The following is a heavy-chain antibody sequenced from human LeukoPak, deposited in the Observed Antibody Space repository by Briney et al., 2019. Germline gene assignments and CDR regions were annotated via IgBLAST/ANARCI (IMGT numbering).Heavy chain of an antibody. J-gene: IGHJ4*02. V-gene: IGHV3-48*01. CDR3: ARVKGTYFDY. CDR1: GFPLSSYS. D-gene: IGHD1-1*01. CDR2: ISASGSNI. Sequence: GGSLRLSCTVSGFPLSSYSMNWVRQAPGKGLEWVAYISASGSNIYYVDSVMGRFTVSRDNPKSSLFLQMNSPRAEDTAVYYCARVKGTYFDYWGQGALVTVSS.